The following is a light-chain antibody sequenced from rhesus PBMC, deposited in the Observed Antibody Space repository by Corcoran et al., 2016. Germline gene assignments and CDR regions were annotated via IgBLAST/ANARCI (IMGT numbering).Light chain of an antibody. V-gene: IGKV1-41*01. CDR3: QQFKNYLYS. Sequence: DIQMTQSPSSLSASVGDRVTITCRASQSISNYLNWYQQEPGKAPKLLIYSASSLQSGVPSRFSGSGSGTEFTLTISSLQPEDFATYYGQQFKNYLYSFGQGTKVEIK. CDR2: SAS. CDR1: QSISNY. J-gene: IGKJ2*01.